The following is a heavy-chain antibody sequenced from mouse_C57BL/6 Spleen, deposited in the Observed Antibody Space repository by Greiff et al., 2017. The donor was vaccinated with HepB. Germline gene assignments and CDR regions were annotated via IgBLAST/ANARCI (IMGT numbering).Heavy chain of an antibody. D-gene: IGHD2-4*01. Sequence: VQLQQPGTELVKPGASVKLSCKASGYTFTSYWMHWVKQRPGQGLEWIGNINPSNGGTNYNEKFKSKATLTVDKTSSTAYMQLSSLTSEDSAVYYCARSKDYDGVYYAMDYWGQGTSVTVSS. CDR3: ARSKDYDGVYYAMDY. CDR2: INPSNGGT. V-gene: IGHV1-53*01. CDR1: GYTFTSYW. J-gene: IGHJ4*01.